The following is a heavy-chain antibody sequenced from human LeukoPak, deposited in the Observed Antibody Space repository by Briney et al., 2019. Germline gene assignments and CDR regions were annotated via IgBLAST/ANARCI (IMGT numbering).Heavy chain of an antibody. CDR2: ITSSGSPT. Sequence: PGGSLRLSCAASGFTLSTYEMTWVRQAPGKGLEWISFITSSGSPTFYADSVKGRFTIFRDTAKNSLFLQMNNLRGEDTAVYCCARDISSPTRAFDIWGQGTMVTVS. CDR3: ARDISSPTRAFDI. D-gene: IGHD2-15*01. V-gene: IGHV3-48*03. J-gene: IGHJ3*02. CDR1: GFTLSTYE.